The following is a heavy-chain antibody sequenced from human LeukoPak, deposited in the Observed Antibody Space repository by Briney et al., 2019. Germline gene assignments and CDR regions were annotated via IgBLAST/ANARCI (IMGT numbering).Heavy chain of an antibody. D-gene: IGHD4-11*01. Sequence: ASVKVSCKASGYTFTSYGISWVRQAPGQGLEWMGWISAYNGNTNYAQKLQGRVTMTTDTSTSTVYMELSSLRSEDTAVYYCARARVNYADTSTRDYFDYWGQGTLVTVSS. V-gene: IGHV1-18*01. J-gene: IGHJ4*02. CDR1: GYTFTSYG. CDR2: ISAYNGNT. CDR3: ARARVNYADTSTRDYFDY.